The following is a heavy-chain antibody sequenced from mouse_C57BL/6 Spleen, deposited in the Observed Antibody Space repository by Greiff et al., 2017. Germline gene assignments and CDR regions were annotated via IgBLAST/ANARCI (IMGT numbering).Heavy chain of an antibody. CDR2: ISSGSSTI. Sequence: DVHLVESGGGLVKPGGSLKLSCAASGFTFSDYGMHWVRQAPEQGLEWVAYISSGSSTIYYADTVKGRFTISRGNAKTTLFLQMTSLRSEDTAMYYCASLFYSGDYWGQGTSVTVSS. CDR1: GFTFSDYG. D-gene: IGHD2-1*01. J-gene: IGHJ4*01. V-gene: IGHV5-17*01. CDR3: ASLFYSGDY.